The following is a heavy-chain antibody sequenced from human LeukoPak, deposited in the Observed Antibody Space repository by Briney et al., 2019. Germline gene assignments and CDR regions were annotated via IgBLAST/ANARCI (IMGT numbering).Heavy chain of an antibody. Sequence: GGSLRLSCAASGFTFSSYSMNWVRQAPGKGLEWVSSISSSSSYIYYADSVKGRFTISRDNAKNSLYLQMNSLRAEDTAVYYCARAPYDYPYYFDYWGQGTLVTVSS. CDR1: GFTFSSYS. CDR3: ARAPYDYPYYFDY. CDR2: ISSSSSYI. D-gene: IGHD4-11*01. V-gene: IGHV3-21*01. J-gene: IGHJ4*02.